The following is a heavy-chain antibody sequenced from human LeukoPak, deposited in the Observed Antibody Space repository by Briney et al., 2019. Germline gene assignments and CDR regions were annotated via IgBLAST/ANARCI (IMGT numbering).Heavy chain of an antibody. V-gene: IGHV3-7*03. Sequence: PGGSLRLSCAASGFTFSSYWMSWVRQAPGKGLEWVANIKQDGSEKYYVDSVKGRFTISRDNAKNSLYLQMNSLRAEDTAVYYCAHAAIVYGSEGVDVWGQGTTVIVSS. CDR3: AHAAIVYGSEGVDV. D-gene: IGHD3-10*01. CDR1: GFTFSSYW. J-gene: IGHJ6*02. CDR2: IKQDGSEK.